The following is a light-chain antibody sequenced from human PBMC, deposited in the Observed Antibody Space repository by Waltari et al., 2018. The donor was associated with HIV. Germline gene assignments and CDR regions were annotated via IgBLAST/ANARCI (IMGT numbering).Light chain of an antibody. CDR3: QQYYSTPPT. CDR2: RAS. V-gene: IGKV4-1*01. CDR1: QSIFDSSRNANY. J-gene: IGKJ1*01. Sequence: DIVMTQSPHSLALSLGERATINCKSSQSIFDSSRNANYLAWYQQKPGQSPKLLIYRASSRASGVPDRFSGSGSRTDFTLSISSLQSEDVAVYFCQQYYSTPPTFGQGTRVEIK.